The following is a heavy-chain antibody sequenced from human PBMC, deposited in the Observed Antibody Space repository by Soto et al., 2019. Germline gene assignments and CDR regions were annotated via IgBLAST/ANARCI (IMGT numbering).Heavy chain of an antibody. Sequence: EVQLLESGGGIVQPGGSLRVSCVASGFTFRNFVMSWVRQAPGKGLGWVSAIRGTGGETFYADSVKGRFTISRDNSKNTLNLQMNSLRDEDTALYFCAQDRGWGVVSPSHDYWGQGTLVTVSS. CDR3: AQDRGWGVVSPSHDY. V-gene: IGHV3-23*01. D-gene: IGHD2-21*01. CDR1: GFTFRNFV. CDR2: IRGTGGET. J-gene: IGHJ4*02.